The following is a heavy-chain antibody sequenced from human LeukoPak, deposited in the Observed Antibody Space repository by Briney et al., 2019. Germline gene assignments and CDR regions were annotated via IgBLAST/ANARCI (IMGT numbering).Heavy chain of an antibody. V-gene: IGHV4-39*01. CDR1: GGSISSSSYY. D-gene: IGHD6-13*01. CDR3: ARHKRQQLPHGIDP. Sequence: SETLSLTCTVSGGSISSSSYYWGWIRQPPGKGLEWIGSIYYSGSTYYNPSLRSRVTISADTSKNQFSLKVNSVTAADTAVYYCARHKRQQLPHGIDPWGQGTLVTVSS. CDR2: IYYSGST. J-gene: IGHJ5*02.